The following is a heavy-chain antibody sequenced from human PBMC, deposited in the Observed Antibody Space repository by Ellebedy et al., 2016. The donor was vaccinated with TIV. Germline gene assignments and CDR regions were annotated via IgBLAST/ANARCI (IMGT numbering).Heavy chain of an antibody. CDR1: GFDFGTYG. J-gene: IGHJ4*02. CDR2: ISAYTGDT. Sequence: ASVKVSCKASGFDFGTYGFSWARQAPGQGLEWMGWISAYTGDTKYAQKFQGRVTLTTDKFTSTAYMELRSLRSDDTAAYYCARDMVQGMVARYLWFDFWGQGTLVTVSS. V-gene: IGHV1-18*01. D-gene: IGHD5-12*01. CDR3: ARDMVQGMVARYLWFDF.